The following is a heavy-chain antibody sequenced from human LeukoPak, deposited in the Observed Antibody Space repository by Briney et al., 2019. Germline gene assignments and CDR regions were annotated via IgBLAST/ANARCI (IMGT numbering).Heavy chain of an antibody. V-gene: IGHV4-59*01. CDR1: GGSISSYY. CDR2: IYYSGST. J-gene: IGHJ4*02. CDR3: ARSAVLYYDILTGYDY. Sequence: LETLSLTCTVSGGSISSYYWSWIRQPPGKGLEWIGYIYYSGSTNYNPSLKSRVTISVDTSKNQFSLKLSSVTAADTAVYYCARSAVLYYDILTGYDYWGQGTLVTVSS. D-gene: IGHD3-9*01.